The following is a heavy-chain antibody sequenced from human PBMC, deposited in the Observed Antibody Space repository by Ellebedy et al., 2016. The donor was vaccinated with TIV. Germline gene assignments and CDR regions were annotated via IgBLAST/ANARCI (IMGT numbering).Heavy chain of an antibody. Sequence: ASVKVSXXASGYTFTSYYLHWVRQAPGQRLEWMGIINPSDGDTRYAQKFQGRVTMTRDTSTSRVYMELSSLRSDDAAVYYCARTPRIAARYPYEYWGQGTLVTVS. V-gene: IGHV1-46*01. J-gene: IGHJ4*02. CDR2: INPSDGDT. CDR3: ARTPRIAARYPYEY. CDR1: GYTFTSYY. D-gene: IGHD6-6*01.